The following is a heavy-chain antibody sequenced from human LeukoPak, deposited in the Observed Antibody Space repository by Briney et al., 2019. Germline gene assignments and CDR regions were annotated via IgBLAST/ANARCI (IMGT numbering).Heavy chain of an antibody. D-gene: IGHD6-19*01. Sequence: GGSLRLSCAASGFTFNSYWMSWVRQAPGKGLEWVANIKEDGSEKYYVDSVKGRFTTSRDNAKNSLYLQMNSLRAEDTAVYYCARVVGWYRLDYWGQGTLVTVSS. CDR2: IKEDGSEK. CDR1: GFTFNSYW. V-gene: IGHV3-7*05. CDR3: ARVVGWYRLDY. J-gene: IGHJ4*02.